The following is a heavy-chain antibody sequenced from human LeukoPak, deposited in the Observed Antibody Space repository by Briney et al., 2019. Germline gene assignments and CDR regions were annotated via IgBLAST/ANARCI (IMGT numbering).Heavy chain of an antibody. V-gene: IGHV4-34*01. J-gene: IGHJ6*02. D-gene: IGHD4-17*01. CDR3: ARGLWVTVTLSLKAYYYYYGMDV. CDR1: GGSFSGYY. CDR2: INHSGST. Sequence: SETLSLTCAVYGGSFSGYYWSWIRQSPGKGLEWIGEINHSGSTNYNPSLKSRVTISVDTSKNQFSLKLSSVTAADTAVYYCARGLWVTVTLSLKAYYYYYGMDVWGQGTTVTVSS.